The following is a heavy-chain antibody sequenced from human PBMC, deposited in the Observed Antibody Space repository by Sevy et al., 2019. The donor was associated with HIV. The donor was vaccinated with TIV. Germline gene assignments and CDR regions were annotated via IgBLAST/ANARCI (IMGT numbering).Heavy chain of an antibody. Sequence: GGSLRLSCAASGFTFSNYAMSWVRQAPGKGLGGGSTISGSGESTYYADSVKGRFTVSRDNSKNTLYLQMNSLRAEDTAVYYCAKGPLLRPFDPWGQGTLVTVSS. CDR3: AKGPLLRPFDP. V-gene: IGHV3-23*01. CDR1: GFTFSNYA. CDR2: ISGSGEST. D-gene: IGHD3-3*01. J-gene: IGHJ5*02.